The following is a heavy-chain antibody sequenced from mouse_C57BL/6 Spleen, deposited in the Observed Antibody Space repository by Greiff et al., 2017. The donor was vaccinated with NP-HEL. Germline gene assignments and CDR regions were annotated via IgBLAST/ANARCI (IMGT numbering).Heavy chain of an antibody. V-gene: IGHV3-6*01. D-gene: IGHD1-1*01. Sequence: EVQRVESGPGLVKPSQSLSLTCSVTGYSITSGYYWNWIRQFPGNKLEWMGYISYDGSNNYNPSLKNRISITRDTSKNQFFLKLNSVTTEDTATYYCARDYGSRNFDYWGQGTTLTVSS. J-gene: IGHJ2*01. CDR3: ARDYGSRNFDY. CDR2: ISYDGSN. CDR1: GYSITSGYY.